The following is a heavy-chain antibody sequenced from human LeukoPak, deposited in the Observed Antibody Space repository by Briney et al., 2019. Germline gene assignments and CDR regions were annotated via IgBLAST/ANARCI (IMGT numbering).Heavy chain of an antibody. J-gene: IGHJ4*02. Sequence: GGSLRRSCAASGFTFSSYSMSWVRQAPGKGLEWVSYISSSSSTISYADSVKVRFTISRDNAKNSLYLQMNSLRDEDTAVYYCARDKGGNSDYWGQGTLVTVSS. CDR3: ARDKGGNSDY. D-gene: IGHD2-15*01. V-gene: IGHV3-48*02. CDR1: GFTFSSYS. CDR2: ISSSSSTI.